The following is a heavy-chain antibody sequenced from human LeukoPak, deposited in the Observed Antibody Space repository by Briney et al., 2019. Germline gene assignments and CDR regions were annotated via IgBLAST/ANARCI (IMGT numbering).Heavy chain of an antibody. CDR1: GASISSYY. CDR3: ARESLEDIYYYYIDV. CDR2: IYYSGIT. V-gene: IGHV4-59*12. J-gene: IGHJ6*03. Sequence: SETLSLTCTVSGASISSYYWSWIRQPPGKGLEYIGYIYYSGITNYNPSLKSRVTMSVDTSRNQFSLKLNSVTAADTAVYYCARESLEDIYYYYIDVWGKGTTVTVSS. D-gene: IGHD2-15*01.